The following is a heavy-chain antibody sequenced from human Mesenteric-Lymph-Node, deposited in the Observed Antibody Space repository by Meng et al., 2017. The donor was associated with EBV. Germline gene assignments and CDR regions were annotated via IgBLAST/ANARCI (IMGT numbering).Heavy chain of an antibody. J-gene: IGHJ4*02. CDR1: GGSVSSGSQY. CDR3: AGSGSGSYYAIYYFDF. D-gene: IGHD3-10*01. Sequence: QGQLQESGPGLVKAPETLSLPCTCSGGSVSSGSQYWSWIRQPPGKGLEWIGYIYYSGSTKYNPSLKSRVTMSVDTSKNQFSLRLNSVTAADTAVYYCAGSGSGSYYAIYYFDFWGQGTLVTVSS. CDR2: IYYSGST. V-gene: IGHV4-61*01.